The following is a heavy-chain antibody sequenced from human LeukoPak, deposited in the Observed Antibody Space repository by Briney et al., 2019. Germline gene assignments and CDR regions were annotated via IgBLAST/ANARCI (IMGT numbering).Heavy chain of an antibody. CDR1: GFTLSSNY. J-gene: IGHJ4*02. V-gene: IGHV3-23*01. CDR3: AKTFKINAYFDY. CDR2: ISGGGGST. D-gene: IGHD3-16*01. Sequence: AGGSLRLSCAASGFTLSSNYVGWVRQAPGKGLEWVSVISGGGGSTYYADSVKGRFTISRDNSKNTLYLQMNSLRAEDTAVYYCAKTFKINAYFDYWGQGTLVTVSS.